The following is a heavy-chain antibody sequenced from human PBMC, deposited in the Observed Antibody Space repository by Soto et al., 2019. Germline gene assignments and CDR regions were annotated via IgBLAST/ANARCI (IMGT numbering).Heavy chain of an antibody. CDR3: AKGGGGDFWSGYYIPYNWFDP. J-gene: IGHJ5*02. CDR2: ISGSGGST. Sequence: VQLLESGGGLVQPGGSLRLSCAASGFTFSSYAMSWVRQAPGKGLEWVSAISGSGGSTYYADSVKGRFTISRDNSKNTLYLQMNSLRAEDTAVYYCAKGGGGDFWSGYYIPYNWFDPWGQGTLVTVSS. D-gene: IGHD3-3*01. CDR1: GFTFSSYA. V-gene: IGHV3-23*01.